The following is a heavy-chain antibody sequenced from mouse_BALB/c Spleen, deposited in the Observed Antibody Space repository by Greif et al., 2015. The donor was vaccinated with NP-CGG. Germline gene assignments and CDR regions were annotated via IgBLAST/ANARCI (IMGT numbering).Heavy chain of an antibody. CDR3: NAWGYGNYFAY. Sequence: EVKLEESGAELVRSGASVKLSCTASGFNIKDYYMHWVKQRPEQGLEWIGWIDPENGDTEYAPKFQGKATMTADTSSNTAYLQLSSLTSEDTAVYYCNAWGYGNYFAYWGQGTLVTVSA. CDR2: IDPENGDT. J-gene: IGHJ3*01. V-gene: IGHV14-4*02. D-gene: IGHD2-1*01. CDR1: GFNIKDYY.